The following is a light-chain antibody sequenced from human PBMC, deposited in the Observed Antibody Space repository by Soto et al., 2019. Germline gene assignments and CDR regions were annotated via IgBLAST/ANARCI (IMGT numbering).Light chain of an antibody. Sequence: DIQMTQSPSTLSASVGDRVTITCRASQSISSWLAWYQQKPGKAPKLLIYKASSLESGVPSRLSGSGSGTEFTLTISSLQPDDFATYYCQQYNSPMYTFGQGTKLEIK. V-gene: IGKV1-5*03. J-gene: IGKJ2*01. CDR2: KAS. CDR3: QQYNSPMYT. CDR1: QSISSW.